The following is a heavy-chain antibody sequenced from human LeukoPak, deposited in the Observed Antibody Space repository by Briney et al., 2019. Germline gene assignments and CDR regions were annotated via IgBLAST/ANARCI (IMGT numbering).Heavy chain of an antibody. J-gene: IGHJ6*03. Sequence: GGSLRLSCAASGFTFSNAWMSWVRQAPGKGLEWVGRIKSKTDGGTTDYAAPVKGRFTISRDDSKNTLYLQMNSLKTEDTAVYCCTTDFWSGYAYYYYMDVWGKGTTVTVSS. CDR1: GFTFSNAW. CDR3: TTDFWSGYAYYYYMDV. D-gene: IGHD3-3*01. V-gene: IGHV3-15*01. CDR2: IKSKTDGGTT.